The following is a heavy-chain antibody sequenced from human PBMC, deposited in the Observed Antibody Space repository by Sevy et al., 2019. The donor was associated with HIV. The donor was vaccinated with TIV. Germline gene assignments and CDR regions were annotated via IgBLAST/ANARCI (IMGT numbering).Heavy chain of an antibody. CDR2: ISSSSSYI. CDR1: GFTFSSYS. D-gene: IGHD3-22*01. V-gene: IGHV3-21*01. CDR3: ARGGNYYDSSGPGYDAFDI. J-gene: IGHJ3*02. Sequence: GGSLRLSCAASGFTFSSYSMNWVRQAPGKGLEWVSSISSSSSYIYYAYSVKGRFTISRDNAKNSLYLQMNSLRAEDTAVYYCARGGNYYDSSGPGYDAFDIWGQGTMVTVSS.